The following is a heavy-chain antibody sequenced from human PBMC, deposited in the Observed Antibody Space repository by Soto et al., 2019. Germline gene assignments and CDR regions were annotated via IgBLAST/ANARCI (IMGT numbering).Heavy chain of an antibody. V-gene: IGHV3-23*01. Sequence: GGSLRLSCAASGFTFSSYAMSWVRQAPGKGLEWVSAISGSGGSTYYADSVKGRFTISRDNSKNTLYLQMNSLRAEDTAVYYCAKDRYAYIVSLAGWFDPWGQGTLVTVSS. CDR3: AKDRYAYIVSLAGWFDP. CDR1: GFTFSSYA. D-gene: IGHD3-16*01. J-gene: IGHJ5*02. CDR2: ISGSGGST.